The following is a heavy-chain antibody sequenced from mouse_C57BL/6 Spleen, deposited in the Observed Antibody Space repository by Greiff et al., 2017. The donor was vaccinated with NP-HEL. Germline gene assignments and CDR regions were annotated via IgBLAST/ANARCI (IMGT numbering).Heavy chain of an antibody. CDR1: GYTFTSYW. Sequence: VQLQQPGAELVMPGASVKLSCKASGYTFTSYWMHWVKQRPGQGLEWIGEIDPSDSYTNYNQKFKGKSTLTVDKSSSTAYMQLSSLTSEDSAVYYCAIAYYSNPWCAYWGQGTLVTVSA. D-gene: IGHD2-5*01. V-gene: IGHV1-69*01. CDR2: IDPSDSYT. J-gene: IGHJ3*01. CDR3: AIAYYSNPWCAY.